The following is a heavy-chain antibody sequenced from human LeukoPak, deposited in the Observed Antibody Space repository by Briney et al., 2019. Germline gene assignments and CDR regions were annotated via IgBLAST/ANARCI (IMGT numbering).Heavy chain of an antibody. Sequence: PGGSLRLSCAASGFTFSSYAMSWVRQAPGKGLEWVSAISGSGGSTYYADSVKGRFTISRDNSKNTLYLQMNSLRAEDTAVYYCAKDQGPSILWFGGFSRGKYGMDVWGKGTTVTVSS. CDR3: AKDQGPSILWFGGFSRGKYGMDV. CDR1: GFTFSSYA. D-gene: IGHD3-10*01. CDR2: ISGSGGST. V-gene: IGHV3-23*01. J-gene: IGHJ6*04.